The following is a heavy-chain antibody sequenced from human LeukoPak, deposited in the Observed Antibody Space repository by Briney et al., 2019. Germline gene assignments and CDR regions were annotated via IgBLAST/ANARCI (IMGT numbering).Heavy chain of an antibody. Sequence: ASVKDSCKASGYSFTSYYMHWVRQAPGQGLEWMGWINPNSGGTNYAQKFQGRVTMTRDTSISTAYMELSRLRSDDTAVYYCARDDILTGYLYWGQGTLVTVSS. J-gene: IGHJ4*02. D-gene: IGHD3-9*01. CDR3: ARDDILTGYLY. CDR1: GYSFTSYY. V-gene: IGHV1-2*02. CDR2: INPNSGGT.